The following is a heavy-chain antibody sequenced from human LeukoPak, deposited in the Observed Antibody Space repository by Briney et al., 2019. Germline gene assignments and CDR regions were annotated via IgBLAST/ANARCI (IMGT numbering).Heavy chain of an antibody. CDR3: AKKRGYYDSSGLFDY. CDR1: GFSFNGYG. Sequence: LRLSCAASGFSFNGYGMHWVRQAPGKGLEGVAFIRYDGSNKYYADSVKGRFTISKDNSKNTLYLQMNSLRAEDTAVYNCAKKRGYYDSSGLFDYWGQGTLVTVSS. J-gene: IGHJ4*02. V-gene: IGHV3-30*02. D-gene: IGHD3-22*01. CDR2: IRYDGSNK.